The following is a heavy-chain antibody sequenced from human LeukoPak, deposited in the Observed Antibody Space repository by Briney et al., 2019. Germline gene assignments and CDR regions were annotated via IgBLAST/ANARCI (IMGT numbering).Heavy chain of an antibody. Sequence: GGSLRLSCTASGFIFADYAMHWVRQAPGKGLEWVSGINWNSGSIGYADSVRGRFTISRDNAKNSLDLQMNSLRAEDTAVYYCAELGITMIGGVWGKGTTVTISS. CDR3: AELGITMIGGV. V-gene: IGHV3-9*01. CDR1: GFIFADYA. D-gene: IGHD3-10*02. J-gene: IGHJ6*04. CDR2: INWNSGSI.